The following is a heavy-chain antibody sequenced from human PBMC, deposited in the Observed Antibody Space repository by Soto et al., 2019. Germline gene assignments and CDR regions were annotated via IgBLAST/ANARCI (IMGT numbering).Heavy chain of an antibody. V-gene: IGHV1-46*01. D-gene: IGHD6-19*01. J-gene: IGHJ4*02. CDR3: ARGGRIAVAGTGGNVDY. Sequence: QVQLVQSGAEVKKPGASVKVSCKASGYTFTSYYMHWVRQAPGQGLEWMGIINPSGGSTSYAQKFQGRVTMTRDTSTNTVYMELSSLRSEDTAVYYCARGGRIAVAGTGGNVDYWGQGTLVTVSS. CDR1: GYTFTSYY. CDR2: INPSGGST.